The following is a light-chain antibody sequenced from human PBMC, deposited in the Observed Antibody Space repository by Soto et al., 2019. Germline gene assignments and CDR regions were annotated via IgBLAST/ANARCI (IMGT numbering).Light chain of an antibody. J-gene: IGKJ1*01. V-gene: IGKV3-15*01. CDR1: QSVSSN. CDR3: QQYNNWPPWT. CDR2: GAS. Sequence: EIVMTQSPATLSVSPGERATLSCRASQSVSSNLAWYQQKPGQAPRLLIYGASTRATGIPARFSGSGSGTEFTLTISSLQSEDFADYYCQQYNNWPPWTFGQGTKVYIK.